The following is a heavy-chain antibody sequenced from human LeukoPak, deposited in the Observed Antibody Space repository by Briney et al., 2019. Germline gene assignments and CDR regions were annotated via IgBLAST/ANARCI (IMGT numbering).Heavy chain of an antibody. J-gene: IGHJ4*02. CDR2: IIPIFGTA. Sequence: SVKVSCKASGGTFSSYAISWVRQTPGQGLEWMGGIIPIFGTANYAQKFQGRVTITTDESTSTAYMELSSLRSEDTAVYYCARVTRGSSSALDYFDYWGQGTLVTVSS. V-gene: IGHV1-69*05. CDR1: GGTFSSYA. D-gene: IGHD6-6*01. CDR3: ARVTRGSSSALDYFDY.